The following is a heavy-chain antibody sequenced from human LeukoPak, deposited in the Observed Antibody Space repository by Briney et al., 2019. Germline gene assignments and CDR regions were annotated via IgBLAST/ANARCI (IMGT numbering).Heavy chain of an antibody. CDR3: ARDRGPDSSGYYSDFDY. CDR1: GDSVSSNSAA. D-gene: IGHD3-22*01. J-gene: IGHJ4*02. CDR2: TYYRSKWYN. V-gene: IGHV6-1*01. Sequence: SQTLSLTCAISGDSVSSNSAAWNWIRQSPSRGLEWLGRTYYRSKWYNDYAVSVKSRITINPDTSKNQFSLQLNSVTPEDTAVYYCARDRGPDSSGYYSDFDYWGQGTLVTVSS.